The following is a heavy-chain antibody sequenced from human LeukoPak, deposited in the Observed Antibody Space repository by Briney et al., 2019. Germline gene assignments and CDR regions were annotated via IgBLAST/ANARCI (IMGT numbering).Heavy chain of an antibody. Sequence: PGGSLRLSCAASGFIFSSYVMIWVRQAPGKGLEWVSIIGTSGGDIHYADSVKGRFSISRDNSKNTLSPQMNSLRVDDTAVYYCAREPNWGSGYWGQGTLVTVSS. J-gene: IGHJ4*02. D-gene: IGHD7-27*01. CDR3: AREPNWGSGY. CDR2: IGTSGGDI. V-gene: IGHV3-23*01. CDR1: GFIFSSYV.